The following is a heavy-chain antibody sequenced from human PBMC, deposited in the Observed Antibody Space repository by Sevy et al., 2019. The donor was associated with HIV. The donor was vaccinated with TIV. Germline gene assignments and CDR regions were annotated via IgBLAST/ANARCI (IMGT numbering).Heavy chain of an antibody. D-gene: IGHD4-4*01. V-gene: IGHV5-51*01. CDR1: GYSFTSYW. CDR2: IYPGDSDT. CDR3: ATRGTTVLNAFDI. Sequence: GESLKISCKGSGYSFTSYWIGWVRQMPGKGLEWMGIIYPGDSDTRYSPSFQGQVTISANKSISTAYLQWSSLKASDTAMYYCATRGTTVLNAFDIWGQGTMVTVSS. J-gene: IGHJ3*02.